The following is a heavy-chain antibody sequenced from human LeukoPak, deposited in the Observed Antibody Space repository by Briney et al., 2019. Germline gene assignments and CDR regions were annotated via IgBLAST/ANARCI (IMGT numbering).Heavy chain of an antibody. CDR3: SRGSPGHIWFGGYFDY. J-gene: IGHJ4*02. V-gene: IGHV4-59*01. Sequence: SETLSLTCTVSGGSMSSYYRSWIRQPPGKGLEWIGYIYYSGCTNYNPSLKSRVTISVHTSKNQFTLKLSSVSTAGAAVYYWSRGSPGHIWFGGYFDYWGQGTLVTVSS. D-gene: IGHD3-10*01. CDR2: IYYSGCT. CDR1: GGSMSSYY.